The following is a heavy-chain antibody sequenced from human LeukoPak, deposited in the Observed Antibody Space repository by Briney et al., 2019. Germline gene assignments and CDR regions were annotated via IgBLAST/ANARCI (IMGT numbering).Heavy chain of an antibody. J-gene: IGHJ5*02. CDR3: TRLSHVAGAPKVSWFDP. CDR2: IYHSGTT. Sequence: SETLSLTCAVYGGSFSDYYWSWIRQPPGKGLEWIASIYHSGTTYYNPSLKSRVTMSVDTSKNQFSLRLSSVTAADTAVYYCTRLSHVAGAPKVSWFDPWGQGTLVTVSS. V-gene: IGHV4-34*01. D-gene: IGHD1-26*01. CDR1: GGSFSDYY.